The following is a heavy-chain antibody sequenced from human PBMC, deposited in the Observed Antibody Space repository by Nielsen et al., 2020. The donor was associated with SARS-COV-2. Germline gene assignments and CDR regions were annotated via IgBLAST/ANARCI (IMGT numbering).Heavy chain of an antibody. V-gene: IGHV5-51*01. CDR3: ARLLVRGSPPAYYYYGMDV. J-gene: IGHJ6*02. CDR2: IYPGDSDT. D-gene: IGHD3-10*01. Sequence: RQPPGKGLEWMGIIYPGDSDTRYSPSFQGQVTISADKSISTAYLQWSSLKASDTAMYYCARLLVRGSPPAYYYYGMDVWGQGTTVTVSS.